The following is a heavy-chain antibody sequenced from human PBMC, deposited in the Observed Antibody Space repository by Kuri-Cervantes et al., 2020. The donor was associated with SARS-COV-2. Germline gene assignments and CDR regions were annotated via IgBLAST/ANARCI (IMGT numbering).Heavy chain of an antibody. V-gene: IGHV4-38-2*02. Sequence: GSLRLSCTVSGGSISSGYYWGWIRQPPGKGLEWIAIIYHSGSTYYNPSLKSRVTISLDTSKNQFSLKLSSVTAAGTAVYYCARRGAGSSPAAFDIWGLGTMVTVSS. CDR3: ARRGAGSSPAAFDI. CDR1: GGSISSGYY. J-gene: IGHJ3*02. D-gene: IGHD1-26*01. CDR2: IYHSGST.